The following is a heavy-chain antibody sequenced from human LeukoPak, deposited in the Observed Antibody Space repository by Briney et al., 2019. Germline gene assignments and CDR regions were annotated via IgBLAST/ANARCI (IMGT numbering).Heavy chain of an antibody. J-gene: IGHJ6*02. CDR2: IYYSGST. D-gene: IGHD3-10*01. Sequence: SETLSLTCTVSGGSISSYYWRWIRQPPGQGLEWIGYIYYSGSTNYNPSLKSRVTISVDTSKNQFSLKLSSVTAADTAVYYCARHGATADMDVWGQGTTVTVSS. CDR1: GGSISSYY. CDR3: ARHGATADMDV. V-gene: IGHV4-59*08.